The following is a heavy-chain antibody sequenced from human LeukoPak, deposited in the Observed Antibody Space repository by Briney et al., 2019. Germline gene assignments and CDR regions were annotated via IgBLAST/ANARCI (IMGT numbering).Heavy chain of an antibody. J-gene: IGHJ4*02. D-gene: IGHD3-10*01. CDR2: IRYDGSNK. CDR1: GFTFSSYG. V-gene: IGHV3-30*02. Sequence: GGSLRLSCAASGFTFSSYGMHWVRQAPGKGLEWVAFIRYDGSNKYYADSVKGRFTISRDNSKYTLYLQMNSLRAEDTAVYYCAKYYGSGSYCFDYWGQGTLVTVSS. CDR3: AKYYGSGSYCFDY.